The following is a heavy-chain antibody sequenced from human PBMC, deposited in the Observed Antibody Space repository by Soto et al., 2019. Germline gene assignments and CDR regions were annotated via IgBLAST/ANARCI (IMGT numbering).Heavy chain of an antibody. V-gene: IGHV3-23*01. CDR2: ISGFGGST. J-gene: IGHJ4*02. CDR3: AKGRSDYWNDGYSYDY. D-gene: IGHD1-1*01. CDR1: GFTFSSYS. Sequence: EVHLLESGGALVQRGGSLRLSCAASGFTFSSYSMSWVRQAPGKGLEWVSGISGFGGSTYYADSVKGRFTISRDNSKNYPYLQINSLRAEDTAKYYCAKGRSDYWNDGYSYDYWGQGTLVTVSS.